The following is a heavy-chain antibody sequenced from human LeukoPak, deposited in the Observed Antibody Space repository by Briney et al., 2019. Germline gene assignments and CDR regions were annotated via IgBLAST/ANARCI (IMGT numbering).Heavy chain of an antibody. CDR3: ARDLLEWYPNWFDP. CDR2: ISAHNGNT. CDR1: GGTFSSYG. V-gene: IGHV1-18*01. D-gene: IGHD3-3*01. J-gene: IGHJ5*02. Sequence: GASVKVSCKASGGTFSSYGISWVRQAPGQGLEWMGWISAHNGNTNYAQKLQGRVTMTTDTSTSTAYMELRSLRSDDTAVYYCARDLLEWYPNWFDPWGQGTLVTVSS.